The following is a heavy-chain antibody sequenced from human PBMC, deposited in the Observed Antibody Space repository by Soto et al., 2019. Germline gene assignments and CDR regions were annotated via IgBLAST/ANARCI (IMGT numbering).Heavy chain of an antibody. CDR2: IYHSGST. J-gene: IGHJ5*02. V-gene: IGHV4-30-2*01. Sequence: SETLSLTCAVSGGSISSGGYFWSWIRQPPGKGLEWIGYIYHSGSTYYNPSLKSRVSISVDRSKNQFSLKLSSVTAADTAVYYCARVRGPYWGGDCYPPTPHGFDPWGQGTLVTVSS. D-gene: IGHD2-21*02. CDR3: ARVRGPYWGGDCYPPTPHGFDP. CDR1: GGSISSGGYF.